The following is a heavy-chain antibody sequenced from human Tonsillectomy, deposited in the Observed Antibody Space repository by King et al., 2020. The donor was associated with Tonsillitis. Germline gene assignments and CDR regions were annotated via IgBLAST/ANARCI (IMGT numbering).Heavy chain of an antibody. CDR2: IFYTGST. J-gene: IGHJ1*01. CDR3: ARGGRDFQH. CDR1: GGSIRRYY. Sequence: VQLQESGPGLVKPSETLSLTCTVSGGSIRRYYWSWIRQPPGKGLEWIGYIFYTGSTNYNPSLKRRVTISVDMSKNQLFLKLNSVTAADTAVYYCARGGRDFQHWGQGTLVTVSS. V-gene: IGHV4-59*01. D-gene: IGHD1-26*01.